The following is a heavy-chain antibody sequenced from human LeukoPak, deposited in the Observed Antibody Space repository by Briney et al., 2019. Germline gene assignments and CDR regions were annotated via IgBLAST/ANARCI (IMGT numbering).Heavy chain of an antibody. V-gene: IGHV3-7*01. CDR2: IKQDGSEK. J-gene: IGHJ6*02. CDR1: GFTISSYW. Sequence: GGSLRLSCAASGFTISSYWMSWVRQAPGKGLEWVANIKQDGSEKYYVDSVKGRFTISRDNAKNSLYLQMNSLRAEDTAVYYCARDRMASSGWYNPYYYYYYYGMDVWGQGTTVTVSS. CDR3: ARDRMASSGWYNPYYYYYYYGMDV. D-gene: IGHD6-19*01.